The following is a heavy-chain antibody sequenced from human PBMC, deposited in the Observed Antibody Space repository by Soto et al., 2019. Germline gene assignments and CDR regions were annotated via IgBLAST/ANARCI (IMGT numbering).Heavy chain of an antibody. J-gene: IGHJ6*02. V-gene: IGHV4-31*03. D-gene: IGHD6-6*01. CDR3: ARDSFEHSSSSGYYYGMDV. CDR2: IYYSGST. CDR1: GGSISSGGYY. Sequence: PSETLSLTCTVSGGSISSGGYYWSWIRQHPGKGLEWIGYIYYSGSTYYNPSLKSRVTISVDTSKNQFSLKLSSVTAADTAVYYCARDSFEHSSSSGYYYGMDVWGQGTTVTVSS.